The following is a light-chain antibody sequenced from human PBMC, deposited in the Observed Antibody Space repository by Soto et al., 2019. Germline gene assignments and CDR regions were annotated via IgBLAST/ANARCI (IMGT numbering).Light chain of an antibody. V-gene: IGKV3-15*01. Sequence: EIVMTQSPATLSVSPGERATLSCRASQSVSSNLAWYQQKPGQPPRLLIYGASTMATGIPARFSGSGSGTEFTLTISSLQSEDFAVYYCQQYNGWPPWTFGQGTKVEI. CDR1: QSVSSN. J-gene: IGKJ1*01. CDR2: GAS. CDR3: QQYNGWPPWT.